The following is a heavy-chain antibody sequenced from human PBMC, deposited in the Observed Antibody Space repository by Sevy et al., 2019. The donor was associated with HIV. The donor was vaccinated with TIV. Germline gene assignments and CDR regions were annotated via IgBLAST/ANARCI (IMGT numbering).Heavy chain of an antibody. D-gene: IGHD3-22*01. J-gene: IGHJ6*02. V-gene: IGHV1-2*02. CDR3: ARSNNYYDSSGYYPNYGMDV. CDR2: INPNSGGT. Sequence: GPSVKVSCKASGYTFTGYYMHWVRQAPGQGLEWMGWINPNSGGTNYAQKFQGRVTMTRDTSISTAYMELSRLRSDDTAVYYCARSNNYYDSSGYYPNYGMDVWGQGTTVTVSS. CDR1: GYTFTGYY.